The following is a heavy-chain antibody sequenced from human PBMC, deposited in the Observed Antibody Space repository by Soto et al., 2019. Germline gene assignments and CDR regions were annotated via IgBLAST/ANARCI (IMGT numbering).Heavy chain of an antibody. J-gene: IGHJ4*02. CDR1: GGSISSGDYY. CDR3: AREGLYDSSGYYLDY. D-gene: IGHD3-22*01. V-gene: IGHV4-30-4*01. CDR2: IYYSGST. Sequence: SETLSLTCTVSGGSISSGDYYWSWIRQPPGKGLEWIGYIYYSGSTYYNPSLKSGVTISVDTSKNQFSLKLSSVTAADTAVYYCAREGLYDSSGYYLDYWGQGTLVTVSS.